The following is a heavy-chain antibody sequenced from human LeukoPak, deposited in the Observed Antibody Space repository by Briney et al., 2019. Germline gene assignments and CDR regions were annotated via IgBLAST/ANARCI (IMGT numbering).Heavy chain of an antibody. CDR3: ARARTKRGFDH. V-gene: IGHV3-33*08. CDR2: IWYDGSNK. CDR1: GFTFSSYP. Sequence: GGSLRLSCAASGFTFSSYPMHWVRQAPGKGLEWVAFIWYDGSNKYYADSVKGRSTISRDNSKNTLYLQMNSLRAEHTAVYHCARARTKRGFDHWGQGTL. J-gene: IGHJ4*02. D-gene: IGHD2-8*01.